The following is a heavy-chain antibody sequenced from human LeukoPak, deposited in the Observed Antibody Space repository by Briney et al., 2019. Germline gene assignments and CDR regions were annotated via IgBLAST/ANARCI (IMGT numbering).Heavy chain of an antibody. V-gene: IGHV4-34*01. CDR3: ARKAVVVTVMSWGWFDP. D-gene: IGHD2-21*02. J-gene: IGHJ5*02. Sequence: SETLSLTCAVYGGSFSGYYWSWIRQPPGKGLEWIGEINHSGSTNYNPSLKSRVTISVDTSKNQFSLKLSSVTAADTAVYYCARKAVVVTVMSWGWFDPWGQGTLVTVSS. CDR2: INHSGST. CDR1: GGSFSGYY.